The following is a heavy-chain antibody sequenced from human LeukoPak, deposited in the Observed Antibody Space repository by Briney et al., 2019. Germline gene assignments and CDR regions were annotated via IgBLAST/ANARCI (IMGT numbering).Heavy chain of an antibody. CDR3: AKDQSSYYDFWSGYLGMENHWFAP. Sequence: GGSLRLSCAASGFTFSSYGMHWVRQAPGKGLEWVAVITYDGSNKYYADSVKGRFTISRDNSKNSLYLQMNSLRAEDTAVYYCAKDQSSYYDFWSGYLGMENHWFAPWGQGTLVTVSS. CDR2: ITYDGSNK. CDR1: GFTFSSYG. D-gene: IGHD3-3*01. J-gene: IGHJ5*02. V-gene: IGHV3-30*18.